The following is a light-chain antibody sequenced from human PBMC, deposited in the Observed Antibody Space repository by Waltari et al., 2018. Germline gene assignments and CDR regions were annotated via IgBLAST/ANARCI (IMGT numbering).Light chain of an antibody. CDR3: HQYTDWPPT. CDR1: QSISNK. J-gene: IGKJ1*01. Sequence: ETVMTQSPATLSVSPGERATLSCRASQSISNKLAWYQQKPGQAPRLLIYGASTRATGFPARFGGSGSGTEFTLTISSLQSEDFAVYYCHQYTDWPPTFGQGTNVEVK. V-gene: IGKV3-15*01. CDR2: GAS.